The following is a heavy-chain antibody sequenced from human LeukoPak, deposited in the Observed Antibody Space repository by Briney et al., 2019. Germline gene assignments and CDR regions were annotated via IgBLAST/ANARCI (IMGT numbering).Heavy chain of an antibody. J-gene: IGHJ4*02. CDR3: ARRRNWNDVLDS. Sequence: SETLSLTCAVYGGSFSGYYWSWIRQPPGKGLEWIGEVNHGGSTNCNPSLKSRATVLVDTAKNQFSLKLTSMTAADTGVYYCARRRNWNDVLDSWGQGTLVTDSS. CDR2: VNHGGST. V-gene: IGHV4-34*01. CDR1: GGSFSGYY. D-gene: IGHD1-1*01.